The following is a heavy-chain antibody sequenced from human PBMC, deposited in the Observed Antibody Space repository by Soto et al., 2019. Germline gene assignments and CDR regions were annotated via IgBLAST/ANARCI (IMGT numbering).Heavy chain of an antibody. CDR2: ISYDETNE. CDR3: AKYLITTIPDKWTLV. V-gene: IGHV3-30*18. J-gene: IGHJ6*02. D-gene: IGHD1-20*01. CDR1: GCTFASHE. Sequence: VGSRRLSCVASGCTFASHEMHWVRQAPGKGLEWVAVISYDETNEHYVDSVKGRFTISRDNSKSILYLQMNRLRPEDTAVYKCAKYLITTIPDKWTLVCCQALKVTVFS.